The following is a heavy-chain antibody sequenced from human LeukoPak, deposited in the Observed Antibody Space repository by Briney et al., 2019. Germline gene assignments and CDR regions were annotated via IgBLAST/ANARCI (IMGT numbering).Heavy chain of an antibody. CDR1: GYTFTGYY. J-gene: IGHJ6*03. D-gene: IGHD6-6*01. V-gene: IGHV1-2*02. CDR2: INPNSGGT. Sequence: ASVKFSCKASGYTFTGYYMHWVRQAPGQGLEWMGWINPNSGGTNYAQKFQGRVTMTRDTSISTAYMELSRLRSDDTAVYYCARPILARAWYYMDVWGKGTTVTVSS. CDR3: ARPILARAWYYMDV.